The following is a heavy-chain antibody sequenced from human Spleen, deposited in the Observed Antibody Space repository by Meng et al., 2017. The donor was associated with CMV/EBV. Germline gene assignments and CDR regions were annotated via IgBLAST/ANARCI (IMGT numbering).Heavy chain of an antibody. CDR1: GYTFTNYN. CDR2: MNPNSGNT. J-gene: IGHJ4*02. V-gene: IGHV1-8*01. Sequence: ASVKVSCKASGYTFTNYNINWVRQAAGQGLEWMGWMNPNSGNTGYAQKFQGRVTMTRTTSISTAYMELSSLRFEDTAIYYCSTSGKFEEGTLMDCWGQGTLVTVSS. CDR3: STSGKFEEGTLMDC. D-gene: IGHD3/OR15-3a*01.